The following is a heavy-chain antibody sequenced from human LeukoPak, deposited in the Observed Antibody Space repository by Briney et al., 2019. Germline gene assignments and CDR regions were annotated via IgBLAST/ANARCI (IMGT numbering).Heavy chain of an antibody. CDR3: AKDRSCSGSSCNVGS. CDR1: GFTFSSFA. D-gene: IGHD2-2*01. Sequence: GVSLRLSCAASGFTFSSFAMSWVRQAPGKGLEWVSAISGSGGSTFYADSVKGRFTISRDNSKNTLYLQMNSLRAEDTAVYYCAKDRSCSGSSCNVGSWGQGTMVTVSS. V-gene: IGHV3-23*01. CDR2: ISGSGGST. J-gene: IGHJ3*01.